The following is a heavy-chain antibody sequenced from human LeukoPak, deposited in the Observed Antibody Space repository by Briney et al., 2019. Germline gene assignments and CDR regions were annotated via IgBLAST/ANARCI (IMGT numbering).Heavy chain of an antibody. CDR2: INHSGST. CDR3: ASCSGGSCYLVPYFDY. V-gene: IGHV4-34*01. CDR1: GGSFSGYY. D-gene: IGHD2-15*01. J-gene: IGHJ4*02. Sequence: SETLSLTCAVYGGSFSGYYWSGIRQPPGKGLEWIGEINHSGSTNYNPSLKSRVTISVDTSKNQFSLKLSSVTAADTAVYYCASCSGGSCYLVPYFDYWGQGTLVTVSS.